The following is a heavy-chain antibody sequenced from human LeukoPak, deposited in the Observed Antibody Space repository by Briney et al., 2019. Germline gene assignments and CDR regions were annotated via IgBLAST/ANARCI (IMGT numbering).Heavy chain of an antibody. CDR2: INWNGGST. D-gene: IGHD3-22*01. CDR3: AREYYYDSSGYYSDAFDI. V-gene: IGHV3-20*04. Sequence: GGSLSLSCAASGFTFSSYNMNWVRQAPGKGLEWVSGINWNGGSTGYADSVKGRFTISRDNAKNSLYLQMNSLRAEDTALYYCAREYYYDSSGYYSDAFDIWGQGTMVTVSS. CDR1: GFTFSSYN. J-gene: IGHJ3*02.